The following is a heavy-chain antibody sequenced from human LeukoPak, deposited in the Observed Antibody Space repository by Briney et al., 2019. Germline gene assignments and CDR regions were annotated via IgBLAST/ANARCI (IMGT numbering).Heavy chain of an antibody. J-gene: IGHJ5*02. CDR1: GRSISSYY. D-gene: IGHD6-19*01. V-gene: IGHV4-4*07. CDR3: ARIKESSSGWTHNWFDP. Sequence: SETLSLTCTVSGRSISSYYWIWIRQPAGKGLEWIGRIYPSGSTNYNPSLKSRVTMSVDTSKNQFSLKLSSVTAADTAVYYCARIKESSSGWTHNWFDPWGQGTLVTVSS. CDR2: IYPSGST.